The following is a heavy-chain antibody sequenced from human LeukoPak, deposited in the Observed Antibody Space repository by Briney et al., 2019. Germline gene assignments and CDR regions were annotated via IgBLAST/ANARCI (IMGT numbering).Heavy chain of an antibody. D-gene: IGHD2-2*01. CDR3: ARGFGGSSTGYAYPFGY. CDR2: IYYSGST. V-gene: IGHV4-31*03. CDR1: GGSISSGGYY. Sequence: SETLSLTCTVSGGSISSGGYYWSWIRQHPGKGLEWIGYIYYSGSTYYNPSLKSRITISVDTSENQFSLKLSSVTAADTAVYYCARGFGGSSTGYAYPFGYWGQGTLVTVSS. J-gene: IGHJ4*02.